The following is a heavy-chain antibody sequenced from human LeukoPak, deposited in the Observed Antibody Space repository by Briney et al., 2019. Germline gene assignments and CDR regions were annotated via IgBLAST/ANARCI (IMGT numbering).Heavy chain of an antibody. Sequence: PSGTLSLTCAVSGGSISSSNWWSWVRQPPGKGLEWIGEIYHSGSTNYNPSLKSRVTISVDTSKNQFSLKLSSVTAADTAVYYCAREGYSSSWYVRWFDPWGQGTLVTVSS. J-gene: IGHJ5*02. V-gene: IGHV4-4*02. D-gene: IGHD6-13*01. CDR1: GGSISSSNW. CDR3: AREGYSSSWYVRWFDP. CDR2: IYHSGST.